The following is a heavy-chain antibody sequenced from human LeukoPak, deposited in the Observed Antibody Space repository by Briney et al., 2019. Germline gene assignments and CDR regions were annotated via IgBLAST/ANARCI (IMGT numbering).Heavy chain of an antibody. CDR3: ARSTGYFDY. Sequence: SQTLSLTCVISGDSVSSNSAAWNWIRQSPSRGLKWLGRTYYRSKWFNDYAVSVKSRITVKPDTSKNQFSLQLTSVTPEDTAVYYCARSTGYFDYWGQGTLVTVSS. J-gene: IGHJ4*02. CDR1: GDSVSSNSAA. CDR2: TYYRSKWFN. D-gene: IGHD4-17*01. V-gene: IGHV6-1*01.